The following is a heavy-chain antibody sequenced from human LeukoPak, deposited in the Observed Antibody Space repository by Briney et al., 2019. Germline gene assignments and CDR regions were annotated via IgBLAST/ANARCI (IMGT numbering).Heavy chain of an antibody. CDR1: GFTFSSYG. D-gene: IGHD1-1*01. J-gene: IGHJ4*02. CDR3: AKATGNLGN. V-gene: IGHV3-23*01. CDR2: ISGSGGST. Sequence: PGGSLRLSCAASGFTFSSYGMSWVRQAPGKGLEWVSAISGSGGSTYYADSVKGRFTISRDNSKSTLYLQMISLTVEDTAKYYCAKATGNLGNWGQGTLVTVSS.